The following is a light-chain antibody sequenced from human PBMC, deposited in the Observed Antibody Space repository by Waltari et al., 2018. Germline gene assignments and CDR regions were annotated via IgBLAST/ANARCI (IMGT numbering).Light chain of an antibody. CDR1: QTMSSW. Sequence: DIQMTQSPSTLSASVGDRVTITCRASQTMSSWLAWYQQKPGKAPNLLIYDASSLESGVPSRFSGSGSGTEFTLTISSLQPDDFAIYYCQQYNSYLRTFGGGTKVEIK. CDR3: QQYNSYLRT. CDR2: DAS. V-gene: IGKV1-5*01. J-gene: IGKJ4*01.